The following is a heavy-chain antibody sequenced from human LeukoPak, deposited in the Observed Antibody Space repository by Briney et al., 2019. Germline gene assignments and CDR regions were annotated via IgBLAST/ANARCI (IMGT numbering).Heavy chain of an antibody. CDR3: AREGVWISPTGDYYGMDV. V-gene: IGHV3-21*01. D-gene: IGHD3-3*02. J-gene: IGHJ6*02. CDR2: ISSSSSYI. Sequence: GGSLRLSCAASGFTFSSYSMNWVRKAPGKGLEWVSSISSSSSYIYYEDSVKGRFTISRDNAKNSLYLKMNSLRAEDTAVYYCAREGVWISPTGDYYGMDVWGQGTTVTVSS. CDR1: GFTFSSYS.